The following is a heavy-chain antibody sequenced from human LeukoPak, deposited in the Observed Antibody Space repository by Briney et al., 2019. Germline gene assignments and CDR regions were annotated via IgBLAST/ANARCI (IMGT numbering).Heavy chain of an antibody. Sequence: ASVKVSCKASGYTFIGYYIHWVRQAPGQGLEWMGWINPNSGVTNYGQKFQGRVTMTRDTSISTAYMDLSRLRSDDTAVYFCAITYTSGSGDAFDVWGQGAMVAVSS. CDR2: INPNSGVT. CDR3: AITYTSGSGDAFDV. V-gene: IGHV1-2*02. CDR1: GYTFIGYY. J-gene: IGHJ3*01. D-gene: IGHD6-19*01.